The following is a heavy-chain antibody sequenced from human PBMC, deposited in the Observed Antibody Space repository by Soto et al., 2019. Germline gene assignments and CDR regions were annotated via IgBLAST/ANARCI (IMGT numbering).Heavy chain of an antibody. J-gene: IGHJ4*02. Sequence: SETLSLTCAVYGGSFSGYYWSWIRQPPGKGLEWIGEINHSGGTNYNPSLKSRVTISVDTSKNQFSLKLSSVTAADTAVYYCGGFRNSAAAGTRDYCGPGTLVTVSS. CDR2: INHSGGT. CDR3: GGFRNSAAAGTRDY. V-gene: IGHV4-34*01. D-gene: IGHD6-13*01. CDR1: GGSFSGYY.